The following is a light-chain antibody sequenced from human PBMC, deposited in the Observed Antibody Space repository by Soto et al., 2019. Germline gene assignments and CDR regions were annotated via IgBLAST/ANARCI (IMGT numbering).Light chain of an antibody. CDR3: QQLNSYPIT. J-gene: IGKJ5*01. CDR2: KAS. Sequence: DIQLTQSPSTLSASVGDRVTITCRASQSISTWLAWYQQKPGTAPKLLIYKASTLESGVPSRFSGSGSETEFTLTISSLQPEDFATYYCQQLNSYPITFGQGTRLEIK. V-gene: IGKV1-5*03. CDR1: QSISTW.